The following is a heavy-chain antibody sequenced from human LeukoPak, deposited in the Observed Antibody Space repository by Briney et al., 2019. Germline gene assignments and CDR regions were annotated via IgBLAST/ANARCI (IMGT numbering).Heavy chain of an antibody. Sequence: PGGSLRLSCAASGFTFSSYGMHWVRQAPGKGLEWVAVISYDGSNKYYADSVKGRFTTSRDNSKNTLYLQMNSLRAEDTAVYYCAKAQLLFLSGYYYYYMDVWGKGTTVTVSS. J-gene: IGHJ6*03. D-gene: IGHD3-10*01. CDR1: GFTFSSYG. CDR3: AKAQLLFLSGYYYYYMDV. CDR2: ISYDGSNK. V-gene: IGHV3-30*18.